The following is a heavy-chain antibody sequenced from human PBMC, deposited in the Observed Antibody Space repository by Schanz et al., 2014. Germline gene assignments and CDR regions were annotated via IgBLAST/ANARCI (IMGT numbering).Heavy chain of an antibody. V-gene: IGHV1-3*04. J-gene: IGHJ4*02. D-gene: IGHD5-12*01. Sequence: QVNLVQSGAEVKRPGASVKVSCKASEYSFTSYSMHWVRQAPGQRLEWMGWINTGSGDTKYSQNFQGRVTITRDTSASTAYMELSSLRSEDTAVYSCARGIGGYGANNYFDYWGQGTLVTVSS. CDR1: EYSFTSYS. CDR2: INTGSGDT. CDR3: ARGIGGYGANNYFDY.